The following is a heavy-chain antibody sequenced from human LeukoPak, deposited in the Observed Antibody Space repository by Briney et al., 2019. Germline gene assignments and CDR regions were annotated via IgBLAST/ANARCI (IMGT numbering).Heavy chain of an antibody. CDR1: GYTFTSYG. CDR3: ARPVSSGWRNWFDP. CDR2: ISAYNGNT. V-gene: IGHV1-18*01. D-gene: IGHD6-19*01. J-gene: IGHJ5*02. Sequence: ASVKVSCKASGYTFTSYGISWVRQAPGQGLEWMGWISAYNGNTNYAQKLQGRVTMTTDTTTSTAYMELRSLRSDDTAVYYCARPVSSGWRNWFDPWGQGTLVTVSS.